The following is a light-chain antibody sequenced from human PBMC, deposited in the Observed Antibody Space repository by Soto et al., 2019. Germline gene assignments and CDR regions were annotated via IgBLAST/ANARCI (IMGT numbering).Light chain of an antibody. CDR2: DNN. Sequence: QAVVTQPPSASGTPGQRVTISCSGSSSNIGINAVNWYQQLPGTAPKLVIYDNNQRSSGVPDRFSGSKSGISASLAISGLQSEDEADYSCAAWDDSLNGLVFGTGTKLTVL. CDR1: SSNIGINA. J-gene: IGLJ1*01. V-gene: IGLV1-44*01. CDR3: AAWDDSLNGLV.